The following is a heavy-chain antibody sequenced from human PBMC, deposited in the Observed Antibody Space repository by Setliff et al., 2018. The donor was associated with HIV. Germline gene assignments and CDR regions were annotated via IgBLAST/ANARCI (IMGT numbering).Heavy chain of an antibody. D-gene: IGHD3-10*01. CDR3: AKVHYYGSGNYYRIFDY. CDR2: ISGSGSST. J-gene: IGHJ4*02. CDR1: GFTFISYG. V-gene: IGHV3-23*01. Sequence: PGGSLRLSCAASGFTFISYGMSWVRQAPEKGLEWVSSISGSGSSTYYADSVKGRFTISRDNSKNTLYLQMDSLRAEDTAVYYCAKVHYYGSGNYYRIFDYWGQGTLVTVSS.